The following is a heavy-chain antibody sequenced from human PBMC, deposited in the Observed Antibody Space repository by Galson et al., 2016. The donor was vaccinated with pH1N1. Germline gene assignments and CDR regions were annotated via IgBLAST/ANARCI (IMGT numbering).Heavy chain of an antibody. D-gene: IGHD4-17*01. CDR2: IYLGGSLI. CDR1: GYGFTNSW. V-gene: IGHV5-51*01. CDR3: ARQNDYGDYRGDAFDI. J-gene: IGHJ3*02. Sequence: QSGAEVKKPGESLKISCKGSGYGFTNSWIGWVRQMPGKGLEWMGIIYLGGSLIRYRPSFQGQVTISADKSINIVYLDWSSLKASDTATYYCARQNDYGDYRGDAFDIWGQGTMVTVSS.